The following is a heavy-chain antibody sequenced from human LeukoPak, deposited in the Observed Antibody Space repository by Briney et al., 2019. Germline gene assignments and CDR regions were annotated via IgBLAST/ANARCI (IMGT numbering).Heavy chain of an antibody. D-gene: IGHD6-6*01. CDR3: ARVYSSSWSGSYFDC. Sequence: LSLTCTVSGGSVSSGSYFWSWIRQAPGKGLEWVSYISSGSSYTNYADSVKGRFTISRDDAKNSLYLQMNSLKTEDTAVYYCARVYSSSWSGSYFDCWGRGTRVTVSS. V-gene: IGHV3-11*03. J-gene: IGHJ4*02. CDR1: GGSVSSGSYF. CDR2: ISSGSSYT.